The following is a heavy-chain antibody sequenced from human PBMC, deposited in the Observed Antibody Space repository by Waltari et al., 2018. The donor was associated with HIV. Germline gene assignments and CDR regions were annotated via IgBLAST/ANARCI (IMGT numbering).Heavy chain of an antibody. J-gene: IGHJ5*02. V-gene: IGHV4-59*01. CDR3: ARDLVVAAAEGFDP. Sequence: QVELQESGPGLVKPSETLSLTCTVSGGSITSYYWSWIRQSPGLGLEWIGHIYYSGRTTYNPSLKGRVIMSLDTSKNHISLNLRSLSAADTAVYYCARDLVVAAAEGFDPWGQGILVTASS. CDR2: IYYSGRT. CDR1: GGSITSYY. D-gene: IGHD2-15*01.